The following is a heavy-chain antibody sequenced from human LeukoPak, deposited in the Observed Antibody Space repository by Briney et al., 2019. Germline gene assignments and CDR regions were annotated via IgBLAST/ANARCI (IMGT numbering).Heavy chain of an antibody. CDR1: GGSFSGYY. Sequence: PSETLSLTCAVYGGSFSGYYWSWIRQPPGKGLEWIGEINHSGSTNYNPSLKSRVTISVDTSKNQFSLKLSSVTAADTAVHYCARDYSSSFDYWGQGTLVTVSS. J-gene: IGHJ4*02. V-gene: IGHV4-34*01. D-gene: IGHD6-6*01. CDR3: ARDYSSSFDY. CDR2: INHSGST.